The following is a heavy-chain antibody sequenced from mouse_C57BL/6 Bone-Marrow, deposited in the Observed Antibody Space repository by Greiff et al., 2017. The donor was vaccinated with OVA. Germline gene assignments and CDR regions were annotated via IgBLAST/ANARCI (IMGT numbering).Heavy chain of an antibody. CDR1: GYTFTSYW. CDR2: IYPGSGST. V-gene: IGHV1-55*01. J-gene: IGHJ1*03. CDR3: ARRDDYDGHWYFDV. D-gene: IGHD2-4*01. Sequence: QVQLQQPGAELVKPGASVKMSCKASGYTFTSYWITWVKQRPGQGLEWIGDIYPGSGSTNYNEKFKSKATLTVDTSSSTAYMQLSSLTSEDSAVYDCARRDDYDGHWYFDVWGTGTTVTVSS.